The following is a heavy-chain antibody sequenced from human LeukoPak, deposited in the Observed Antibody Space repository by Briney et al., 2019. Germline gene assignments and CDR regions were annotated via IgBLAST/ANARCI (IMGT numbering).Heavy chain of an antibody. CDR1: GFTFTTYW. J-gene: IGHJ4*02. D-gene: IGHD3-10*01. CDR3: ARLSEMSRGPQVIYYFDY. CDR2: IKQDGTEK. Sequence: PGGSLRLSCGASGFTFTTYWMSWVRQAPGKGLEWVANIKQDGTEKYYVDSVKGRFTISRDYARNSLYLQLNSLRAEDTAVYYCARLSEMSRGPQVIYYFDYWGQGTLVTVSS. V-gene: IGHV3-7*01.